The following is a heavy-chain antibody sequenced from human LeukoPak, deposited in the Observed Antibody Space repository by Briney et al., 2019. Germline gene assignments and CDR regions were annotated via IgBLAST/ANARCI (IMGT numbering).Heavy chain of an antibody. Sequence: PGGSLRLSCAAAGFTFISYGMSWGRQAPGGGLEWVSGIIGSGGSTYYADSVKGRFTIARDNSKNTLYLQMNSLRAEDTAMYYCAKGDMWTGAGNFDYWGQGNLVTVSS. CDR3: AKGDMWTGAGNFDY. D-gene: IGHD6-19*01. J-gene: IGHJ4*02. CDR1: GFTFISYG. V-gene: IGHV3-23*01. CDR2: IIGSGGST.